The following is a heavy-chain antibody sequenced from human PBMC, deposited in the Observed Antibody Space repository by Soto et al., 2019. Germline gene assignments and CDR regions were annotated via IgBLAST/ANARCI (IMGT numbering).Heavy chain of an antibody. CDR1: GFTLSSSA. V-gene: IGHV1-58*01. CDR2: IVVASGNT. J-gene: IGHJ4*02. CDR3: EVTKDTAIVPAILDF. Sequence: SVKVSCKASGFTLSSSAVQWVRQARGQRLEWLGWIVVASGNTNYAQKFQDRVTFSRDMSTSTASMELSSLRSGDTAVYYCEVTKDTAIVPAILDFWAQGTLVTVYS. D-gene: IGHD2-2*01.